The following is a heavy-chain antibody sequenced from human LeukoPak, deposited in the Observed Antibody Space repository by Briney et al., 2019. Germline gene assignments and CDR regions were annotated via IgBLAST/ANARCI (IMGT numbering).Heavy chain of an antibody. D-gene: IGHD6-13*01. CDR1: GGSISSYY. V-gene: IGHV4-4*07. Sequence: PSETLSLTCTVSGGSISSYYWSWIRQPAGKGLEWIGRIYTSGSTNYNPSLKSRVTISVDKSKNQFSPKLSSVTAADTAVYYCAREGSSWYPFDYWGQGTLVTVSS. J-gene: IGHJ4*02. CDR3: AREGSSWYPFDY. CDR2: IYTSGST.